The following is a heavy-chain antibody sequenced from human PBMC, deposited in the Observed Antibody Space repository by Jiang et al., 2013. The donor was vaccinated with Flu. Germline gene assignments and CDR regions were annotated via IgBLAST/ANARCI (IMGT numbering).Heavy chain of an antibody. CDR2: INAGNGNT. J-gene: IGHJ2*01. CDR1: GYTFTSYA. Sequence: EVKKPGASVKVSCKASGYTFTSYAMHWVRQAPGQRLEWMGWINAGNGNTKYSQKFQGRVTITGDTSASTAYMELSSLRSEDTAVYYCARDPMIGPVYFDLWGRGTLVTVSS. CDR3: ARDPMIGPVYFDL. V-gene: IGHV1-3*01. D-gene: IGHD3-22*01.